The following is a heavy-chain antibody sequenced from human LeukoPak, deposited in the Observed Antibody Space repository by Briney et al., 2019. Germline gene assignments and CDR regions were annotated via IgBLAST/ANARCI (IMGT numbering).Heavy chain of an antibody. Sequence: PSETLSLTCAVYGGSFSGYYWSWIRQPPGKGLEWIGEINHSGSTNYNPSLKSRVTISVDTSKNQFSLKLSSVTAADTAVYYCARRAIAAADSLIRRSGWFDPWGQGTLVTVSS. CDR1: GGSFSGYY. V-gene: IGHV4-34*01. CDR3: ARRAIAAADSLIRRSGWFDP. CDR2: INHSGST. J-gene: IGHJ5*02. D-gene: IGHD6-13*01.